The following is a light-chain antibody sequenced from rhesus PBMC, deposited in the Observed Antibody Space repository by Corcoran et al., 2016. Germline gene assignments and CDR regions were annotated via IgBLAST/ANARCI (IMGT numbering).Light chain of an antibody. CDR3: QHGYGTPYS. Sequence: DIQMTQSPSSLSASVGDRVTITCRASENVNNYLNWYQQKPGKAPKLLSYKASTLQRGVPSRFSGIGSGTDYTFTISSLQPEDVATYYCQHGYGTPYSFGQGTKVEIK. J-gene: IGKJ2*01. V-gene: IGKV1-74*01. CDR1: ENVNNY. CDR2: KAS.